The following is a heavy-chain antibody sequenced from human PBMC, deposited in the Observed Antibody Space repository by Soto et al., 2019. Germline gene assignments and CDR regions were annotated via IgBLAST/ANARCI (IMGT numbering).Heavy chain of an antibody. CDR3: ARDRPTTFSADL. CDR1: GFTFTDHS. J-gene: IGHJ3*01. D-gene: IGHD5-12*01. Sequence: EVQLVESGGGLVQPGGSLRLSCIASGFTFTDHSMNWVRHAPGKGLEWLSYINDISNAIHYADSVKGRFAMSRDNAKKSVFLQMNSLRVEDTGVYYGARDRPTTFSADLWGQGTVVIVSS. V-gene: IGHV3-48*04. CDR2: INDISNAI.